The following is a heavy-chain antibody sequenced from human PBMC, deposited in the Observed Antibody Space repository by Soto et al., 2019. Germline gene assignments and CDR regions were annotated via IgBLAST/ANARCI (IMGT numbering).Heavy chain of an antibody. D-gene: IGHD3-22*01. CDR2: IIPIFGTA. CDR1: GGTFSSYA. Sequence: QVQLVQSGAEVKKPGSSVKVSCKASGGTFSSYAISWVRQAPGQGLEWMGGIIPIFGTANYAQKFQGRVTITADESTSTAYMERSSLRSEDTAVYYCARRRVYYYDSSGYNYGIDVWGQGTTVTVSS. J-gene: IGHJ6*02. V-gene: IGHV1-69*01. CDR3: ARRRVYYYDSSGYNYGIDV.